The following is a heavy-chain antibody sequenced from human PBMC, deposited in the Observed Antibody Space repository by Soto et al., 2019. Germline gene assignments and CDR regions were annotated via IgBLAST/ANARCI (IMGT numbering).Heavy chain of an antibody. CDR3: AKGGVGSTSNAFDI. V-gene: IGHV3-30*18. D-gene: IGHD1-26*01. CDR1: GFTCRSYG. Sequence: GSMRLSCAASGFTCRSYGMHWVRQAPAKGLEWVAVISYDGSNKYYADSVKGRFTISRDNSKNTLYLQMNSLRAEDTAVYYCAKGGVGSTSNAFDIWGQGTMVTVSS. J-gene: IGHJ3*02. CDR2: ISYDGSNK.